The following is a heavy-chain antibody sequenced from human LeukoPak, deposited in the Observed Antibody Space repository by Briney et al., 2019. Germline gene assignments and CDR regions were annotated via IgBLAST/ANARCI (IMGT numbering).Heavy chain of an antibody. CDR3: ARGGWNKFDY. CDR2: IFYSGTT. J-gene: IGHJ4*02. Sequence: PGGSLRLSCAASGFTFSSYAMHWIRQPPGKGLEWIGFIFYSGTTNYNPSLKSRVTISVDTSKNQFSLKLSSVTAADTAVYYCARGGWNKFDYWGQGTLVTVSS. D-gene: IGHD3-22*01. CDR1: GFTFSSYA. V-gene: IGHV4-59*01.